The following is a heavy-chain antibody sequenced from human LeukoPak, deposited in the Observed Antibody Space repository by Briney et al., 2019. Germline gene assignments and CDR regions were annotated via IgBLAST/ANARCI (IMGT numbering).Heavy chain of an antibody. CDR1: GYTFTGYY. CDR3: ARDESQQLVLDNWFDP. D-gene: IGHD6-13*01. Sequence: GASVKVSCKXSGYTFTGYYMHWARQAPGQGLEWMGRINPNSGGTNYAQKFQGRVTMTRDTSISTAYMELSRLRSDDTAVYYCARDESQQLVLDNWFDPWGQRTLVTVSS. V-gene: IGHV1-2*06. CDR2: INPNSGGT. J-gene: IGHJ5*02.